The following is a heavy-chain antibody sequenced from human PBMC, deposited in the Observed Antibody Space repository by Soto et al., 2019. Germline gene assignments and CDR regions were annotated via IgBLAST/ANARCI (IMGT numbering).Heavy chain of an antibody. CDR2: ISYSGTT. Sequence: SETLSLTCTVSDGSISSYYWSWIRQPPGKGLECIGYISYSGTTKYNPSLKNRVTILRDTSKNQFSLKLSSVTAADTAVYFCARRHGLDIDAYYWGQGILVTVSS. J-gene: IGHJ4*02. CDR3: ARRHGLDIDAYY. CDR1: DGSISSYY. D-gene: IGHD3-10*01. V-gene: IGHV4-59*08.